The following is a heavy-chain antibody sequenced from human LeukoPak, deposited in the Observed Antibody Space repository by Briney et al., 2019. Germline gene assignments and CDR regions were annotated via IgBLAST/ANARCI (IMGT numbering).Heavy chain of an antibody. D-gene: IGHD4-23*01. CDR2: IYPGDSDT. J-gene: IGHJ4*02. CDR1: GYSFTNYW. V-gene: IGHV5-51*01. CDR3: ARHMTTVISPFDY. Sequence: GESLQISCKGSGYSFTNYWIGWVRQMPGKGLEWMGIIYPGDSDTRYSPSFQGQVTISADRSTSTAYLQWSSLKASDTAMYYCARHMTTVISPFDYWGQGSLVTVSS.